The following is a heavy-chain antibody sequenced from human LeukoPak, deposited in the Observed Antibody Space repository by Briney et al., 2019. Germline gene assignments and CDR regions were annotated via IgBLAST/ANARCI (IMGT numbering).Heavy chain of an antibody. Sequence: SVKVSCKASGGTFSSYAISWVRQAPGQGLEWMGRIIPIFGTANYAQKFQGRVTITTDESTSTAYMELSSLRSEDTAVYYCASSWTYYYDSSGCYYGYWGQGTLVTVSS. CDR3: ASSWTYYYDSSGCYYGY. J-gene: IGHJ4*02. D-gene: IGHD3-22*01. CDR1: GGTFSSYA. V-gene: IGHV1-69*05. CDR2: IIPIFGTA.